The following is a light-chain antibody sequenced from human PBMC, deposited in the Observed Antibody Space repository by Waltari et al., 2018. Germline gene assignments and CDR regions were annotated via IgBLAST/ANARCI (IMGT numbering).Light chain of an antibody. J-gene: IGLJ3*02. CDR3: SIYMGSGIWV. CDR2: KGS. V-gene: IGLV8-61*01. CDR1: SGSLSITSH. Sequence: QTVVTQEPSLSVSPGGTVTLTCVLTSGSLSITSHDTWYQQTPVQPPRTLVYKGSSRSSGVPDRFSGSILGNKAALTITGAQADDESNYYCSIYMGSGIWVFGGGTKLTVL.